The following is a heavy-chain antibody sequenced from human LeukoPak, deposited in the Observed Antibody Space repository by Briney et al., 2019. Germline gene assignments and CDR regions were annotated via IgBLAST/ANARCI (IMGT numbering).Heavy chain of an antibody. CDR3: ELGYCSSTSCPRTAFDI. D-gene: IGHD2-2*01. CDR2: INSAGTST. V-gene: IGHV3-74*01. J-gene: IGHJ3*02. CDR1: GFTHSSYA. Sequence: PGRSLRLSCAASGFTHSSYAMHWVRQAPGKGLVWVSRINSAGTSTSYADSVKGRFTISRDNAKNTLYLQMNSLRAEDTAVYYCELGYCSSTSCPRTAFDIWGQGTMVTVSS.